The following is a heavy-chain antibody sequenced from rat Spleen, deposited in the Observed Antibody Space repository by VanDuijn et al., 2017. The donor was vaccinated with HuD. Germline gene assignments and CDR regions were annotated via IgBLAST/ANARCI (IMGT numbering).Heavy chain of an antibody. CDR2: ISPSGGST. CDR3: ATGDSYAHVDYFDY. J-gene: IGHJ2*01. D-gene: IGHD1-12*01. CDR1: GFTFSNYG. Sequence: EVQLVESGGGLVQPGRSLKLSCAASGFTFSNYGMHWIRQAPTKGLEWVASISPSGGSTYYRDSVKGRFTISRDNAKSTLYLQMDSLRSEDTATYYWATGDSYAHVDYFDYWGQGVMVTVSS. V-gene: IGHV5-19*01.